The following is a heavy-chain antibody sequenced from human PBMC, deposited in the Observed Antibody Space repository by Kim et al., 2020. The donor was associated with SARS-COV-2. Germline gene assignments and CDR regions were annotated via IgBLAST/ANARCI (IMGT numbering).Heavy chain of an antibody. J-gene: IGHJ4*02. D-gene: IGHD6-13*01. CDR2: ISSSGSTI. V-gene: IGHV3-48*03. CDR3: AIRTNQQLEFDY. CDR1: GFTFSSYE. Sequence: GGSLRLSCAASGFTFSSYEMNWVRQAPGKGLEWVSYISSSGSTIYYADTVKGRFTISRDNAKNSLYLQMNSLRAEDTAVYYCAIRTNQQLEFDYWGQGTLVTVSS.